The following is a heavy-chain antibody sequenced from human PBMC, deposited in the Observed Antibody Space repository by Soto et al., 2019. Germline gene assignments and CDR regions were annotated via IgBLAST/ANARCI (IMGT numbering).Heavy chain of an antibody. Sequence: LRLSCAASGFTFSSYAMSWVRQAPGKGLEWVSAISGSGGSTYYADSVKGRFTISRDNSKNTLYLQMNSLRAEDTAVYYCANEITGTTSAGDYWGQGTLVTVSS. V-gene: IGHV3-23*01. CDR2: ISGSGGST. D-gene: IGHD1-7*01. J-gene: IGHJ4*02. CDR1: GFTFSSYA. CDR3: ANEITGTTSAGDY.